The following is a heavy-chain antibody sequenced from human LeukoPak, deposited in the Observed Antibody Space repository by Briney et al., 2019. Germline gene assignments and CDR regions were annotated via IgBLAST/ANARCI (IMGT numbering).Heavy chain of an antibody. CDR2: IRYDGSNT. J-gene: IGHJ4*02. D-gene: IGHD2-21*01. CDR3: EKDSRQYSSPDY. V-gene: IGHV3-30*02. CDR1: GFTFSSYG. Sequence: GGSLRLSCAASGFTFSSYGMHWFRQAPGTRLEWVVFIRYDGSNTYYADSVKGRFTISRDNSKNSLYLHMKNLSAEDTAEYSCEKDSRQYSSPDYWGQGTLVTVSS.